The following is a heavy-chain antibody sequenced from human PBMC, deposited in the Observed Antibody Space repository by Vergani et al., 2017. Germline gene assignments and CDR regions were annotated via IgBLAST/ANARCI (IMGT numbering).Heavy chain of an antibody. CDR1: GFTFSSYD. CDR3: ARGAGSGCQFDY. J-gene: IGHJ4*02. CDR2: IGTAGDT. D-gene: IGHD6-19*01. Sequence: EVQLVESGGGLVQPGGSLRLSCAASGFTFSSYDMHWVRQATGKGLEWVSAIGTAGDTYYPGSVKGRFTISRENAKNSLYLQMNRLRAGDTAVYYCARGAGSGCQFDYWGQGTLVTVSS. V-gene: IGHV3-13*04.